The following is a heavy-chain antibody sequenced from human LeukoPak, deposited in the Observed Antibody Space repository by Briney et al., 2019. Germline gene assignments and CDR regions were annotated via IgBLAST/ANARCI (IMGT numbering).Heavy chain of an antibody. V-gene: IGHV3-7*01. D-gene: IGHD3-3*01. CDR2: INQGGSDK. CDR1: GFTFSGHW. Sequence: GGSLRLSCAASGFTFSGHWMSWVRQAPGKGLEWVANINQGGSDKYYVDSVKGRFTISRDNANNLLYLQMNSLRGEDTAVYYCARDGAGPGGVGFDYWGQGTLVTVSS. CDR3: ARDGAGPGGVGFDY. J-gene: IGHJ4*02.